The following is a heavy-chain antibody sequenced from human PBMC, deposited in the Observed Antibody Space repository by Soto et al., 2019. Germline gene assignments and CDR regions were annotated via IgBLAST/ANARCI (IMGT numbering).Heavy chain of an antibody. D-gene: IGHD1-1*01. CDR3: ARRGLSNNDY. CDR1: VFIFSANA. CDR2: ILHIGDSA. V-gene: IGHV3-23*01. J-gene: IGHJ4*02. Sequence: LRLSCVASVFIFSANAMTWVRQAPGKGLEWVSSILHIGDSAYYADSVKGRFTISRDNSKSTLYLQMNSLRAEDTAVYYCARRGLSNNDYWGQGTLVTVSS.